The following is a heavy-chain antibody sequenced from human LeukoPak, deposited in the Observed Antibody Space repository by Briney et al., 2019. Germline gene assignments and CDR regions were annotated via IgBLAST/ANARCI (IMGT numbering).Heavy chain of an antibody. CDR1: GGSFSGYY. Sequence: PSETLSLTCAVYGGSFSGYYWSWIRQPPGKGLEWIGEINHSGSTNYNPSLKSRVTISVDTSKNQFSLNLSSVTAADTAVYYCAQWELSYYYGSGSSYGYFDYWGQGTLVTVSS. V-gene: IGHV4-34*01. CDR2: INHSGST. CDR3: AQWELSYYYGSGSSYGYFDY. D-gene: IGHD3-10*01. J-gene: IGHJ4*02.